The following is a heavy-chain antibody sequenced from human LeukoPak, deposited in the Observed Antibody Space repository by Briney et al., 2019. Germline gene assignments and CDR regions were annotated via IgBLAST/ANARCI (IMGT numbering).Heavy chain of an antibody. D-gene: IGHD5-24*01. V-gene: IGHV3-53*01. CDR1: GFSVSGNY. J-gene: IGHJ5*02. Sequence: GGSLRLSCAASGFSVSGNYMSWVRQAPGKGLEWVSVIYSGGSTFYADSVKGRFTTSRDNSNNILYLQMNSLRDEDTAIYYCLRDRRDGYIAWGQGTLVTVSS. CDR2: IYSGGST. CDR3: LRDRRDGYIA.